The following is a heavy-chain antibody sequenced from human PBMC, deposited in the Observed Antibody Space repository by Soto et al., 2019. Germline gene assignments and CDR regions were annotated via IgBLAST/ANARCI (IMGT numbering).Heavy chain of an antibody. CDR3: AGVGEYSGYDSLLY. J-gene: IGHJ4*02. CDR2: IYYSGST. V-gene: IGHV4-59*01. Sequence: PSETLSLTCTVSGGSISSYYWSWIRQPPGKGLEWIGYIYYSGSTNYNPSLKSRVTISVDTSKNQFSLKLSSVTAADTAVYYCAGVGEYSGYDSLLYWGQGTLVTVSS. CDR1: GGSISSYY. D-gene: IGHD5-12*01.